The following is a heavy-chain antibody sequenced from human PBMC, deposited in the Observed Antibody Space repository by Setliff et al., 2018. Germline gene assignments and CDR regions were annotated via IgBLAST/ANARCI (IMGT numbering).Heavy chain of an antibody. Sequence: PGGSLRLSCVVSGFTFSGHGMNWVRQAPGKGLEWVAYMSNWGSSIYYADSVKGRFTISRDNAKNSLFLQMNSLRTEDMGIYYCARDGGINMVKTYYYGLDVWGQGTTVTVSS. CDR3: ARDGGINMVKTYYYGLDV. CDR1: GFTFSGHG. J-gene: IGHJ6*02. CDR2: MSNWGSSI. D-gene: IGHD3-10*01. V-gene: IGHV3-48*03.